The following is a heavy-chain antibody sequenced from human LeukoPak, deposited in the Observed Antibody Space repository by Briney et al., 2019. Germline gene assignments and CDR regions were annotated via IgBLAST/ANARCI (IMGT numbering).Heavy chain of an antibody. CDR2: ISGSGGST. D-gene: IGHD3-3*01. V-gene: IGHV3-23*01. Sequence: GGSLRLSCAASGFTFSSYGMSWVRQAPGKGLEWVSAISGSGGSTYYADSVKGRFTISRDNSKNTLYLQMNSLRAEDTAVYYCVKTLTIFGVDDAFDIWGQGTMVTVSS. CDR3: VKTLTIFGVDDAFDI. J-gene: IGHJ3*02. CDR1: GFTFSSYG.